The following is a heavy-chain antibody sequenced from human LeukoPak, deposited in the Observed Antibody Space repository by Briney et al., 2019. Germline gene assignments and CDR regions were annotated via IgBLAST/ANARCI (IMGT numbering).Heavy chain of an antibody. CDR2: IIPIFGTA. CDR1: GGTFSSYA. D-gene: IGHD6-19*01. J-gene: IGHJ3*02. Sequence: AASVKVSCKASGGTFSSYAISWVRQAPGQGLEWMGGIIPIFGTANYAQKFQGRVTITADESTSTAYMELSSLRSEDTAVYYCARPIRLRLDWVVSAFDIWGQGTMVTVSS. V-gene: IGHV1-69*13. CDR3: ARPIRLRLDWVVSAFDI.